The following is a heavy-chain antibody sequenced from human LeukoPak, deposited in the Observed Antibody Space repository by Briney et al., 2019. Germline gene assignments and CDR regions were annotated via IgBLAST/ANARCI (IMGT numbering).Heavy chain of an antibody. CDR1: GYIFTSYW. CDR2: IYPGDSDT. D-gene: IGHD2-15*01. CDR3: ARPADCSGGSCYDY. Sequence: GESPQISCQGSGYIFTSYWICWGRQVPGKGLGWMGIIYPGDSDTRYSPSFQGQVTISADKSISTAYLQWSSLKASDTAMYYCARPADCSGGSCYDYWGQGTLVTVSS. J-gene: IGHJ4*02. V-gene: IGHV5-51*01.